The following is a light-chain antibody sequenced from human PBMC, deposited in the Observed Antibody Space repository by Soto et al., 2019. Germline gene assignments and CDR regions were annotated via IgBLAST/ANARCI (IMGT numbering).Light chain of an antibody. CDR2: DVS. V-gene: IGLV2-14*01. CDR3: SSYTSSSTVV. CDR1: SSDVGGYDY. J-gene: IGLJ2*01. Sequence: QSALTQPASVSGSPGQSITISCTGTSSDVGGYDYVSWYQQHPGKAPKLMIYDVSNRTSGVSDRLSGSKSGNTASLTISGLQAEYEADYYCSSYTSSSTVVFGGGTKLTVL.